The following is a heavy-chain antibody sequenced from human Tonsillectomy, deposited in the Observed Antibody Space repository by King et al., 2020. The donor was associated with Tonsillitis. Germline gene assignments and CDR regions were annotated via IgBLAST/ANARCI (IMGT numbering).Heavy chain of an antibody. Sequence: VQLVESGGGLVQPGGSLRLSCAASGFTFSNYAMSWVRQAPGKGLEWVSSISGGGANIYYADSVKGRFTISRQNSKNTLYLQMNSLRAEDTAVYYCANRNNYYESSGYSPYFDYWGQGTLVTVSS. CDR2: ISGGGANI. J-gene: IGHJ4*02. CDR1: GFTFSNYA. D-gene: IGHD3-22*01. V-gene: IGHV3-23*04. CDR3: ANRNNYYESSGYSPYFDY.